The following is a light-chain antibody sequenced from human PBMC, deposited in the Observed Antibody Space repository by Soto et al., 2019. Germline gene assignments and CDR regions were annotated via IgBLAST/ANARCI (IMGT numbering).Light chain of an antibody. Sequence: QSALTQPPSASGSPGQSVTICCTGTSSDVGGYNYVSWYQHHPGKAPKLIIYEVYKRPSGVPDRFSGSKSGNTAALTVSGLQAEDEADYYCSSYVGTNSYVFGTGTKLTVL. V-gene: IGLV2-8*01. CDR2: EVY. CDR3: SSYVGTNSYV. J-gene: IGLJ1*01. CDR1: SSDVGGYNY.